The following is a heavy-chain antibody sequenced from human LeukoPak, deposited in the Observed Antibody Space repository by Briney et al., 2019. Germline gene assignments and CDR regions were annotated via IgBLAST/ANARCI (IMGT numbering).Heavy chain of an antibody. CDR1: GFTVSSNY. V-gene: IGHV3-53*01. D-gene: IGHD3-22*01. Sequence: GGSLRLSCAASGFTVSSNYMSWVRQAPGKGLEWVSVIYSGGSTYYADSVKGRFTISRDNSKNTLYLRMNSLRAEDTAVYYCARATYYYDSSGYYLENWGQGTLVTVSS. CDR3: ARATYYYDSSGYYLEN. CDR2: IYSGGST. J-gene: IGHJ4*02.